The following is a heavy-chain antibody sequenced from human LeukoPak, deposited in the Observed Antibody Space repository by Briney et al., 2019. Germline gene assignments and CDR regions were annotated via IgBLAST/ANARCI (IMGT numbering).Heavy chain of an antibody. CDR1: GYTFINND. CDR3: ARSHTRKGFCGGGRCYPAVWWFDP. V-gene: IGHV1-8*01. CDR2: IDPKNGNR. D-gene: IGHD2-15*01. J-gene: IGHJ5*02. Sequence: ASVTVSCKASGYTFINNDINWVRQAPGQGLEWMAWIDPKNGNRGYAQNFQGRVTMTTDTSISTAYMELSSLRSEDTAVYYCARSHTRKGFCGGGRCYPAVWWFDPWGQGTLATVSS.